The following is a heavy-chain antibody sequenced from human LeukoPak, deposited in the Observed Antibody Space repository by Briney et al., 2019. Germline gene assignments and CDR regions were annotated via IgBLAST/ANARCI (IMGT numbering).Heavy chain of an antibody. CDR3: ARLDRMVALPFQI. CDR1: GYTLTSYG. CDR2: ISAYNGNT. J-gene: IGHJ3*02. Sequence: ASVKVSCKASGYTLTSYGISWVRQAPGQGLEWMGWISAYNGNTNYAQKLQGRVTMTTDTSTSTAYMELRSLRSDDTAVYYCARLDRMVALPFQIWAQRTIVPVSS. V-gene: IGHV1-18*01. D-gene: IGHD2-8*01.